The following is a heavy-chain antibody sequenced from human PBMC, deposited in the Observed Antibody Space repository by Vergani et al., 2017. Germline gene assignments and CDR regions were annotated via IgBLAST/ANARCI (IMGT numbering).Heavy chain of an antibody. V-gene: IGHV3-30*02. J-gene: IGHJ4*02. CDR1: GFTFRSYG. Sequence: QVQLVESGGGVVQPGGSLRLSCAASGFTFRSYGMHWVRQAPGKGLEWVAFIRYDGSNKFYGDFVKGRFIISRDNSKNTLYLQMNSLGAEDTAVYYCAKDSGFEELLLGTIDYWGQGTLVTVSS. CDR3: AKDSGFEELLLGTIDY. D-gene: IGHD3-10*01. CDR2: IRYDGSNK.